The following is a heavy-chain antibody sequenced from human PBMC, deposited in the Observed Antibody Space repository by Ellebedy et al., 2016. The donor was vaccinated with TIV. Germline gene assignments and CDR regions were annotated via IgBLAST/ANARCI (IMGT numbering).Heavy chain of an antibody. Sequence: SETLSLTXALSGASVSSNSAAWNWIRQSPSRGLEWLGRTYYRSKWYNDYAVSVKSRITINPDTSKNQFSLQLNSVTPEDTAVYYCAREGGIAAVNWFDPWGQGTLVTVSS. D-gene: IGHD6-13*01. CDR3: AREGGIAAVNWFDP. CDR1: GASVSSNSAA. V-gene: IGHV6-1*01. J-gene: IGHJ5*02. CDR2: TYYRSKWYN.